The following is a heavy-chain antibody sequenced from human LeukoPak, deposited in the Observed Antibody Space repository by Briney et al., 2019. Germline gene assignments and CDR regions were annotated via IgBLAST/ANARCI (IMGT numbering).Heavy chain of an antibody. CDR3: AGSVGATTNRLIYFDS. CDR2: IYYNGYT. J-gene: IGHJ4*02. D-gene: IGHD1-26*01. V-gene: IGHV4-59*01. Sequence: SETLSLTRTVCVGSHRRYYWSGMRQPPARGREGVGYIYYNGYTNYNPSLKRQVTISLDTSKNQFSLKPSSVPAAGTGGDYCAGSVGATTNRLIYFDSWGQGTLATVSS. CDR1: VGSHRRYY.